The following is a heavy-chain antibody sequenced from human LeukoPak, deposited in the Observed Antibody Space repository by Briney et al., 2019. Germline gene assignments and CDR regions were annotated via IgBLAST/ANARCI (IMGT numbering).Heavy chain of an antibody. CDR1: GFTFSSYA. CDR3: ARDLDTIFGVTGFDY. CDR2: ISYDGSNK. V-gene: IGHV3-30-3*01. D-gene: IGHD3-3*01. J-gene: IGHJ4*02. Sequence: GGSLRLSCAASGFTFSSYAMHWVRQAPGKGLEWVAVISYDGSNKYYADSVEGRFTISRDNSKNTLYLQMNSLRAEDTAVYYCARDLDTIFGVTGFDYWGQGTLVTVSS.